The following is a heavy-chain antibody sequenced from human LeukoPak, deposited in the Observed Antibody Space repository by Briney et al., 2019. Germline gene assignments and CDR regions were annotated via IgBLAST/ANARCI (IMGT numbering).Heavy chain of an antibody. CDR2: IKEDGSER. Sequence: GGSLRLSCEGSAFIFSGHWMNWVRQTPGKGLEWVASIKEDGSERQYVDSVKGRFSISRDNTKGSLFLQLNSLRAEDTAVYYCAFRTTVTTVLPVYGMDVWGQGTTVTVSS. CDR3: AFRTTVTTVLPVYGMDV. CDR1: AFIFSGHW. V-gene: IGHV3-7*03. J-gene: IGHJ6*02. D-gene: IGHD4-17*01.